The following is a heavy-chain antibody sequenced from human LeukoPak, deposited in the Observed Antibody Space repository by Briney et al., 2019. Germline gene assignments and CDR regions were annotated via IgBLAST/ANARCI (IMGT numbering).Heavy chain of an antibody. Sequence: GGSLRLSCAASGSTFSRSWMHWVRQGPGKGLMWVSRINIDGTTTDYADPVKGRFTISRDDAKNTLYPQMNSLTVEDTAVYYCVKSMGVNDNWGQGTLVTVSS. V-gene: IGHV3-74*01. CDR3: VKSMGVNDN. CDR1: GSTFSRSW. CDR2: INIDGTTT. D-gene: IGHD1-26*01. J-gene: IGHJ4*02.